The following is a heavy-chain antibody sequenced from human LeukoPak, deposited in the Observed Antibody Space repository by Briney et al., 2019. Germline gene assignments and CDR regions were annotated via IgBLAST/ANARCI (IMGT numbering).Heavy chain of an antibody. V-gene: IGHV3-23*01. J-gene: IGHJ3*02. Sequence: GGSLRLSCAASGFTFSSYAMSWVRQAPGKGLEWVSAISGSGGSTYYADSVKGRFTVSRDNSKNTLYLQMNSLRAEDTAVYYCAKDRQGHDAFDIWGQGTMVTVSS. CDR1: GFTFSSYA. CDR3: AKDRQGHDAFDI. CDR2: ISGSGGST.